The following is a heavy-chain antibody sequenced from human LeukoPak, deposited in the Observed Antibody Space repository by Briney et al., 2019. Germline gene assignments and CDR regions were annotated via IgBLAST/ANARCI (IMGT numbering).Heavy chain of an antibody. CDR2: INPNTGAT. J-gene: IGHJ4*02. V-gene: IGHV1-2*02. Sequence: ASVKVFCKASGYTFTSYGISWVRQAPGQGLEWMVWINPNTGATKCAQKFQGRVTLTRDTSISTGYMEVTRLTFDDTAVYQCARDRRGTNGDYWGQGTLVTVSS. D-gene: IGHD1-26*01. CDR3: ARDRRGTNGDY. CDR1: GYTFTSYG.